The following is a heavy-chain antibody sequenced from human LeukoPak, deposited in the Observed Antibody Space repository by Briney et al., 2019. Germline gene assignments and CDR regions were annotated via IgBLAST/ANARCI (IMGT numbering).Heavy chain of an antibody. CDR2: INHSGST. D-gene: IGHD3-22*01. CDR1: GGSFSGYY. V-gene: IGHV4-34*01. J-gene: IGHJ4*02. Sequence: SETLSLTCAVYGGSFSGYYWSWIRQPPGKGLEWIGEINHSGSTNYNPSLKSRVTISVDTSKNQFSLKLSSVTAADTAVYYCARWGEYYYDSSGYYYEGNLFDYWGQGTLVTVSS. CDR3: ARWGEYYYDSSGYYYEGNLFDY.